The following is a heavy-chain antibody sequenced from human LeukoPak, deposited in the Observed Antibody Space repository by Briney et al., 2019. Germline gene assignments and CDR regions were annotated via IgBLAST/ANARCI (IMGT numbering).Heavy chain of an antibody. D-gene: IGHD3-22*01. Sequence: HSGGSLRLSCAASGFTFSSYGMSWARQAPGKGLEWVSAISGSGGSTYYADSVKGRFTISRGNSKNTLYLQMNSLRAEDTAVYYCAKASAMIVVVSKYFDYWGQGTLVTVSS. CDR3: AKASAMIVVVSKYFDY. CDR2: ISGSGGST. V-gene: IGHV3-23*01. J-gene: IGHJ4*02. CDR1: GFTFSSYG.